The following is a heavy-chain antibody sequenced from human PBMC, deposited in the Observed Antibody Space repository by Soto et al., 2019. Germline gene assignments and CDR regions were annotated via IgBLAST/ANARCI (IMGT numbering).Heavy chain of an antibody. D-gene: IGHD3-10*01. V-gene: IGHV4-59*08. CDR2: IYYSGST. Sequence: KTSETLSLTCTVSGGSISSYYWSWIRQPPGKGLEWIGYIYYSGSTNYNPSLKSRVTISVDTSKNQFSLKLSSVTAADTAVYYCARHVTMAPRYVWGQGTLVTVSS. CDR3: ARHVTMAPRYV. J-gene: IGHJ4*02. CDR1: GGSISSYY.